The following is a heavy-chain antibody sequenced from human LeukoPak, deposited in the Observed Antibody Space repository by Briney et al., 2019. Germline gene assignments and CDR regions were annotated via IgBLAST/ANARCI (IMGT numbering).Heavy chain of an antibody. J-gene: IGHJ4*02. Sequence: GGSLRLSCAASGFSVSSTYLTWVRQAPGKELEWLSVFYSNGIISYADSVKGRFTISRDSSENAVYLQMDNLRPEDTALYFCARGKLYSYETTSYYGPFDRWGQGTLVTVSS. CDR2: FYSNGII. D-gene: IGHD3-22*01. V-gene: IGHV3-53*01. CDR1: GFSVSSTY. CDR3: ARGKLYSYETTSYYGPFDR.